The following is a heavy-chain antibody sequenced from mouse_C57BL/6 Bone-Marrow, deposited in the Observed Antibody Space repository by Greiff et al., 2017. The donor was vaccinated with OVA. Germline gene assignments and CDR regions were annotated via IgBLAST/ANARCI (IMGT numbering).Heavy chain of an antibody. J-gene: IGHJ1*03. V-gene: IGHV1-59*01. Sequence: VQLQQPGAELVRPGTSVKLSCKASGYTFTSYWMHWVKQRPGQGLEWIGVIDPSDSYTNYNQKFKGKATLTVDTSSSTAYMQLSSLTSEDSAVYYCATGWYFDVWGTGTTVTVSS. CDR2: IDPSDSYT. CDR1: GYTFTSYW. D-gene: IGHD4-1*01. CDR3: ATGWYFDV.